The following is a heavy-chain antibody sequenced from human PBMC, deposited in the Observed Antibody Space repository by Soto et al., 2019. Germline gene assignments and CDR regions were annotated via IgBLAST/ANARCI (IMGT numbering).Heavy chain of an antibody. CDR3: ARDPVVVVPAARGPPYGMDV. J-gene: IGHJ6*02. D-gene: IGHD2-2*01. V-gene: IGHV3-30-3*01. CDR2: TSYDGSNK. Sequence: PGGSLRLSCAASGFIFSTYTLHWVRQAPGKGLEWVAVTSYDGSNKYYADSVKGRFTISRDNSKDTLWLQMNILRSEDTALYYCARDPVVVVPAARGPPYGMDVWGQGTTVTVSS. CDR1: GFIFSTYT.